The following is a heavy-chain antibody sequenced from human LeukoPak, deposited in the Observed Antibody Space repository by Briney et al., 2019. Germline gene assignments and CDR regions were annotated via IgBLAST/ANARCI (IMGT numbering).Heavy chain of an antibody. V-gene: IGHV4-34*01. Sequence: SETLSLTCAVYGGSFSGYYWSWIRQPPGKGLEWIGEINHSGSTNYNPSLKSRVTISVDTSKNQFSLKLSSVTAADTAVYYCARRRTYYYGSGSYRYNWFDPWGQGTLVTVSS. CDR1: GGSFSGYY. CDR2: INHSGST. D-gene: IGHD3-10*01. CDR3: ARRRTYYYGSGSYRYNWFDP. J-gene: IGHJ5*02.